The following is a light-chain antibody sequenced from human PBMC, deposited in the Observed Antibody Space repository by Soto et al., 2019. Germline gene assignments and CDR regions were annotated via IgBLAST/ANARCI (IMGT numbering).Light chain of an antibody. CDR2: AAS. Sequence: DIQMTQSPFSVYASVGDTVTITCRGSQGISSWLAWYQQKPGKAPKLLIYAASSLQSGVPARFSGSGSGTGFTLTISSLQPEDFATYYCQQANSVPWTFGQGTKVEIK. CDR3: QQANSVPWT. J-gene: IGKJ1*01. CDR1: QGISSW. V-gene: IGKV1D-12*01.